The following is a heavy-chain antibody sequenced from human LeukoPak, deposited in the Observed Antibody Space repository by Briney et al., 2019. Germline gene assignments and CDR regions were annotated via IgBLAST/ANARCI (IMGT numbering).Heavy chain of an antibody. D-gene: IGHD4-17*01. V-gene: IGHV1-2*02. CDR3: ARVGRRSSGDYPY. CDR2: INPNSGGT. CDR1: GYTFTSYA. Sequence: ASVKVSCKASGYTFTSYAMNWVRQAPGQGLEWMGWINPNSGGTNYAQKFQGRVTMTRDTSISTAYMELSRLRSDDTAVYYCARVGRRSSGDYPYWGQGALVTVSS. J-gene: IGHJ4*02.